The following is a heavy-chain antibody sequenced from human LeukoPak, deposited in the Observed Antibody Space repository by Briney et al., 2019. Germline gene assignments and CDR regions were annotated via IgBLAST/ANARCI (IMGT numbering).Heavy chain of an antibody. J-gene: IGHJ4*02. V-gene: IGHV4-4*02. CDR1: GGSISSSNW. CDR2: IYHSGST. Sequence: MSSGTLSLTCAVSGGSISSSNWWSWVRQPPGKGLEWIGEIYHSGSTNYNPSLKSRVTISVDKSKNQFSLKLSSVTAADTAVYYCASRKGSGSYTFDYWGQGTLVTVSS. CDR3: ASRKGSGSYTFDY. D-gene: IGHD3-10*01.